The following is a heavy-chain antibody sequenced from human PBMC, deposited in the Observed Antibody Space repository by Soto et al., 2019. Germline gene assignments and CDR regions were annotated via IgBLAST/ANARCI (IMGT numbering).Heavy chain of an antibody. CDR3: ARHPERIAEIGWFDP. Sequence: PGGSLRVSCAASGFTFSSYSMNWGRQAPGKGLEWVSYISSSSSTIYYADSVKGRFTISRDNAKNSLYLQMNSLRAEDTAVYYCARHPERIAEIGWFDPWGQGTLVTVSS. V-gene: IGHV3-48*01. CDR1: GFTFSSYS. D-gene: IGHD6-13*01. CDR2: ISSSSSTI. J-gene: IGHJ5*02.